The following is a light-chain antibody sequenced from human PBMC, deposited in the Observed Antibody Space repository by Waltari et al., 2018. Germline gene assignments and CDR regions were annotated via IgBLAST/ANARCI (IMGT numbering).Light chain of an antibody. CDR2: AAS. Sequence: EVVMTQSPATVSVSPGERVTLSCRASQSVSNNLAWYQQKPGRAPSVLIYAASTRATVIAARFSGSGSGTDFTLTITNLQSEDFAIYYCQQYKNWPTFGQGTKVEI. CDR3: QQYKNWPT. J-gene: IGKJ1*01. V-gene: IGKV3-15*01. CDR1: QSVSNN.